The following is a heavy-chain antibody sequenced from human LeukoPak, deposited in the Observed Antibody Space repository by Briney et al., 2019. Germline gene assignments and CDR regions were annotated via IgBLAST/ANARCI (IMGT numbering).Heavy chain of an antibody. Sequence: GASVKVSCKASGYTFTGYYMHWVRQAPGQGLEWMGWINPNSGGTNYAQKLQGRVTMTTDTSTSTAYMELRSLRSDDTAVYYCARVPTFTGNYFDYWGKETLVTVSS. J-gene: IGHJ4*02. CDR2: INPNSGGT. CDR1: GYTFTGYY. CDR3: ARVPTFTGNYFDY. V-gene: IGHV1-2*02. D-gene: IGHD2/OR15-2a*01.